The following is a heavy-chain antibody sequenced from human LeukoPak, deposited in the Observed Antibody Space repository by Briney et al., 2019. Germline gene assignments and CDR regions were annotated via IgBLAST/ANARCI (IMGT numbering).Heavy chain of an antibody. CDR3: ARASGWYGKPYYFDY. J-gene: IGHJ4*02. Sequence: PSETLSLTCAVYGGSFSGYYWSWIRQPPGKGLEWIGEINHSGSTNYNPSLKSRVTISVDTSKNQFSLKLSSVTAADTAVYYCARASGWYGKPYYFDYWGQGALVTVSS. D-gene: IGHD6-19*01. CDR2: INHSGST. V-gene: IGHV4-34*01. CDR1: GGSFSGYY.